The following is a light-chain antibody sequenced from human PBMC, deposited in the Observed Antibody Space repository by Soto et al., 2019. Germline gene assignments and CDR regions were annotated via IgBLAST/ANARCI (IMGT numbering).Light chain of an antibody. CDR2: DVS. CDR1: SSDVGGYNY. CDR3: SSYTNSSTLLDV. Sequence: QSVLTQPASVSGSPGQSITISCTGTSSDVGGYNYVSWYQQHTGKAPKLMIYDVSNRPSGVSNRFSGYKSGNTASLTISGRQAEDEADYYCSSYTNSSTLLDVFGTGTKLTVL. J-gene: IGLJ1*01. V-gene: IGLV2-14*01.